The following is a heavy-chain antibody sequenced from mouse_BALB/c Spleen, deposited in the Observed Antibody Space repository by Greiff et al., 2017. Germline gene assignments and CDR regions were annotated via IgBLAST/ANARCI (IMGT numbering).Heavy chain of an antibody. J-gene: IGHJ1*01. Sequence: VQLQQSGPGLVKPSQSLSLTCTVTGYSITSDYVWNWIRQLPGNKLEWMGYISYSGSTSYNPSLKSRISITRDTSKNQFFLQLNSVTTEDTATYYCASYYGSSYGYWYFDVWGAGTTVTVSS. D-gene: IGHD1-1*01. CDR2: ISYSGST. CDR1: GYSITSDYV. V-gene: IGHV3-2*02. CDR3: ASYYGSSYGYWYFDV.